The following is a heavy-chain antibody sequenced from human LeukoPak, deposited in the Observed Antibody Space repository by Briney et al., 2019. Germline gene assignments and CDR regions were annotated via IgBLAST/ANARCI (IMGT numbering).Heavy chain of an antibody. J-gene: IGHJ6*04. CDR1: GFTFSSYE. CDR2: ISSSGSTI. V-gene: IGHV3-48*03. CDR3: ARDRGYCSSTSCPDPLYYYYGMDV. D-gene: IGHD2-2*01. Sequence: PGGSLRLSCEASGFTFSSYEMHWVRQAPGKGLEWVSYISSSGSTIYYADSVKGRFTISRDNAKNSLYLQMNSLRAEDTAVYYCARDRGYCSSTSCPDPLYYYYGMDVWGKGTTVTVSS.